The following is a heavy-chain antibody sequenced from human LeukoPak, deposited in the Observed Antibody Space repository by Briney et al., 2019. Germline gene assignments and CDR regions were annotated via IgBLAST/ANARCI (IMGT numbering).Heavy chain of an antibody. CDR2: ISYDGSNK. D-gene: IGHD2-2*01. Sequence: PGGSLRLSCAASGFTFSSYGMHWVRQAPGKGLEWVAVISYDGSNKYYADSVKGRFTISRDNSKNTLYLQMNSLRAEDTAVYYCARVQGYCSSTSCTGLDYWGQGTLVTVSS. J-gene: IGHJ4*02. CDR3: ARVQGYCSSTSCTGLDY. CDR1: GFTFSSYG. V-gene: IGHV3-30*03.